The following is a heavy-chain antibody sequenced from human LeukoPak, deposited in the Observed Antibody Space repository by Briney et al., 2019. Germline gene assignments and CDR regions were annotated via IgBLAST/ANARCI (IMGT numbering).Heavy chain of an antibody. CDR3: ARDRTTGWHYFDY. CDR2: IYYSGST. V-gene: IGHV4-59*01. J-gene: IGHJ4*02. Sequence: AGTLSLTCTVSGGSISSYYWSWIRQPPGKGLEWIGDIYYSGSTKYNPSLKSRATISVDTSKNQFSLKLSSVTAADTAIYYCARDRTTGWHYFDYWGRGTLVTVSS. CDR1: GGSISSYY. D-gene: IGHD1-1*01.